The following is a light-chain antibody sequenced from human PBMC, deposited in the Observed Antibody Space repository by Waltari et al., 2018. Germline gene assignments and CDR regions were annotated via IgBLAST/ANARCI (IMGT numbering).Light chain of an antibody. J-gene: IGLJ2*01. CDR3: SSYISSSTLEL. CDR2: DVS. Sequence: QSALTQPASVSGSPGQSIPISCTGTSSDVGAYNYVSWYQQHPGKATKLRIFDVSIRPSGVSNRFSGSKSGNTASLTISELQAEDEADYYCSSYISSSTLELFGGGTSLTVL. CDR1: SSDVGAYNY. V-gene: IGLV2-14*03.